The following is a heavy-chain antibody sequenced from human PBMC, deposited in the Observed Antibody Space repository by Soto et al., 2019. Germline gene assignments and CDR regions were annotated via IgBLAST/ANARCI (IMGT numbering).Heavy chain of an antibody. CDR1: GFTFSSYA. V-gene: IGHV3-23*01. CDR2: ISGSGGST. CDR3: AKDPGKVKSTVTTKMVTY. J-gene: IGHJ4*02. D-gene: IGHD4-17*01. Sequence: PGGSLRLSCAASGFTFSSYAMSWVRQAPGKGLEWVSAISGSGGSTYYADSVKGRFTISRDNSKNTLYLQMNSLRAEDTAVYYCAKDPGKVKSTVTTKMVTYWGQGTLVTVSS.